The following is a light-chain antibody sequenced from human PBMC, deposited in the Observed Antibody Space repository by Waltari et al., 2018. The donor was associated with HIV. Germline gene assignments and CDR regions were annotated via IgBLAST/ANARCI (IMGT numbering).Light chain of an antibody. Sequence: QSVLTQPPSVSGAPGQRVTISCTGTSSNIGAGFDVHWYQQLPGTVPQVLIYNNPDRPSGVPDRFSGSKSATSASLAITGLQAEDEANYYCQSYDISLSGWVFGGGTKLTVL. V-gene: IGLV1-40*01. CDR1: SSNIGAGFD. CDR2: NNP. J-gene: IGLJ2*01. CDR3: QSYDISLSGWV.